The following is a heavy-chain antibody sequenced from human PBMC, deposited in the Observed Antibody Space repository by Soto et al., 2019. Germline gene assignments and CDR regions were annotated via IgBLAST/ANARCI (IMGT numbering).Heavy chain of an antibody. Sequence: EVPLVESGGGLIQPGGSLRLSFAASGFAVSSKYMTWVRQAPGKGLEWVSVIYGGGTTYYADSVKGRFTISRDTSKNTLYLQMNSLRDEDTAVYYCVQTTGWPGFDFWGQGTLVTVSS. D-gene: IGHD6-19*01. CDR2: IYGGGTT. CDR3: VQTTGWPGFDF. J-gene: IGHJ4*02. V-gene: IGHV3-53*01. CDR1: GFAVSSKY.